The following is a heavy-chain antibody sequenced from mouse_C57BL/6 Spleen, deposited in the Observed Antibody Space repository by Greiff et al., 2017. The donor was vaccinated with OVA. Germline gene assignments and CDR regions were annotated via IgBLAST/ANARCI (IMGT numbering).Heavy chain of an antibody. Sequence: EVQLQQSGPELVKPGASVKISCKASGYTFTDYYMNWVKQSHGKSLEWIGDINPNNGGTSYNQKFKGKATLTVDKSSSTAYMELRSLTSEDSAVYYCARSGYGHYAMDYWGQGTSVTVSS. D-gene: IGHD1-1*02. CDR1: GYTFTDYY. CDR2: INPNNGGT. V-gene: IGHV1-26*01. J-gene: IGHJ4*01. CDR3: ARSGYGHYAMDY.